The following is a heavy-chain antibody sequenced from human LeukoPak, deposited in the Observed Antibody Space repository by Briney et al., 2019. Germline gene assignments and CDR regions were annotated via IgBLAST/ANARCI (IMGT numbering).Heavy chain of an antibody. Sequence: ASVKVSCKSSGYTFTGYYIHWVRQAPGQGLEWMGWINCHSGGTNHAQKLQGSVTMTRDPSISTAYMELTSLISDDTAVYYCARGSRYFDYWGQGTLVTVSS. V-gene: IGHV1-2*02. D-gene: IGHD3-10*01. J-gene: IGHJ4*02. CDR3: ARGSRYFDY. CDR2: INCHSGGT. CDR1: GYTFTGYY.